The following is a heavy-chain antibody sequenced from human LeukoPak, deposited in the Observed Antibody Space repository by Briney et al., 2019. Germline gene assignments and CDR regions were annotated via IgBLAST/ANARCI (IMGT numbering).Heavy chain of an antibody. D-gene: IGHD2-2*01. Sequence: PGGSLRLSCAASGFTFSSYAMSWVRQAPGKGLEWVSPISASGDTTYYADSVKGRFTISRDNSKNTLYLQMNSLRAEDTAVYYCAKVYQSYYFDYWGQGTLVAVSS. CDR1: GFTFSSYA. CDR3: AKVYQSYYFDY. CDR2: ISASGDTT. V-gene: IGHV3-23*01. J-gene: IGHJ4*02.